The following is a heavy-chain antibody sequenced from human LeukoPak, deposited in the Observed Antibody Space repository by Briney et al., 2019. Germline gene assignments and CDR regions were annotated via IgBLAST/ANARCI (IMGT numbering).Heavy chain of an antibody. CDR2: IYTSGST. CDR1: GGSISSGSYY. V-gene: IGHV4-61*02. J-gene: IGHJ4*02. Sequence: SETLSLTCTVSGGSISSGSYYWSWSRQPAGKGLEWIGRIYTSGSTNYNPSLKSRVTISVDTSKNQFSLKLSSVTAADTAVYYCARGPVRGYSYGRHFDYWGQGTLVTVSS. CDR3: ARGPVRGYSYGRHFDY. D-gene: IGHD5-18*01.